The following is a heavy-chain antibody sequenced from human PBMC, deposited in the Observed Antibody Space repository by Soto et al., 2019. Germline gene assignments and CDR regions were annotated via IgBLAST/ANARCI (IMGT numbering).Heavy chain of an antibody. J-gene: IGHJ6*02. CDR1: GFTFSSYA. V-gene: IGHV3-30-3*01. D-gene: IGHD6-19*01. CDR2: ISYDGSNK. Sequence: AGGSLRLSCAASGFTFSSYAMHWVRQAPGKGLEWVAVISYDGSNKYYADSVKGRFTISRDNSKNTLYLQMNSLRAEDTAVYYCASEPHSSGWYTTFYYYYYGMDVWGQGTTVTVSS. CDR3: ASEPHSSGWYTTFYYYYYGMDV.